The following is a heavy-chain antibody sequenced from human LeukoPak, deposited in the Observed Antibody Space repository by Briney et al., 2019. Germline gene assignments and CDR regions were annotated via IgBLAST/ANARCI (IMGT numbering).Heavy chain of an antibody. CDR2: INTNTGNP. D-gene: IGHD3-22*01. CDR1: GYTFANYP. V-gene: IGHV7-4-1*02. Sequence: ASVKVSCKASGYTFANYPMNWVRQAPGQGLEWMGWINTNTGNPTYAQGFTGRFVFSLDTSVSTAYLQISSLKAEDTAVYYCARNDYDSSGYYPYYFDYWGQGTLVTVSS. CDR3: ARNDYDSSGYYPYYFDY. J-gene: IGHJ4*02.